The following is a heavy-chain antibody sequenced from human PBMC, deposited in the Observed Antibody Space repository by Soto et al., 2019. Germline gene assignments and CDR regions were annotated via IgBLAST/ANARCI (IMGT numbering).Heavy chain of an antibody. D-gene: IGHD5-12*01. Sequence: GASVKVSCKASGGTFSSYTISWVRQAPGQGLEWMGRIIPILGIANYAQKFQGRVTITADKSTSTAYMELSSLRSEDTAVYYCARDADGYNSWAIQYLDNWGQGTLVTVSS. V-gene: IGHV1-69*04. CDR3: ARDADGYNSWAIQYLDN. CDR1: GGTFSSYT. CDR2: IIPILGIA. J-gene: IGHJ4*02.